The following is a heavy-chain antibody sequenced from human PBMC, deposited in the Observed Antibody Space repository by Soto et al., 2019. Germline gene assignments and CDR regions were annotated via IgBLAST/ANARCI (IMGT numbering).Heavy chain of an antibody. V-gene: IGHV3-30-3*01. CDR1: RFTFSTYG. CDR3: ARDGRGQGLATGGMDV. CDR2: ISYDGSNK. D-gene: IGHD6-19*01. Sequence: QVQLVESGGGVVQPGRSLRLSCAASRFTFSTYGMHWVRQAPGKGLEWVAVISYDGSNKYYADSVKGRFSIYRDNSQNTLYRQRNSLTTEDTAVYYCARDGRGQGLATGGMDVWGQGTTVTVSS. J-gene: IGHJ6*02.